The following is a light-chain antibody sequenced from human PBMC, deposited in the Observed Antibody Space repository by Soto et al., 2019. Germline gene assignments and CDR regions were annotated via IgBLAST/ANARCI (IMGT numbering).Light chain of an antibody. J-gene: IGKJ1*01. Sequence: EIGLTQSPATLSLSPGERATLSCRASQSIGLAIAWYQHKPGQAPRLLIFDASQRATGIPARFRGSGSGTDFPLSISSLEPEDFAVYYCQHRTDRPPWTFGQGTKVESK. CDR1: QSIGLA. CDR2: DAS. CDR3: QHRTDRPPWT. V-gene: IGKV3-11*01.